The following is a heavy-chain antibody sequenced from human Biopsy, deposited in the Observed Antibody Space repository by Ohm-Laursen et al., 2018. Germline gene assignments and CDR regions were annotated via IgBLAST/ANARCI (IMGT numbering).Heavy chain of an antibody. CDR2: LYTSGST. CDR3: ARDRGYYSDRTVPGYFDL. J-gene: IGHJ2*01. Sequence: SDTLSLTCNVSGGSVSGYYWNWIRLPVGKGLEWIGRLYTSGSTNYNPSLKSRVTVSVDTSRNQFSLRLSSVTAADTGIYYCARDRGYYSDRTVPGYFDLWGRGTLVTVSS. V-gene: IGHV4-4*07. D-gene: IGHD3-22*01. CDR1: GGSVSGYY.